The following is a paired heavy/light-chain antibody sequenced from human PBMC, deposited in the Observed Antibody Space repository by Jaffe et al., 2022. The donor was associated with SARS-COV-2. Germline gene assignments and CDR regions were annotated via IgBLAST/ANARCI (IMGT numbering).Light chain of an antibody. J-gene: IGLJ2*01. CDR3: QAWDSSVVV. CDR2: QDS. V-gene: IGLV3-1*01. CDR1: KLGDKY. Sequence: SYELTQPPSVSVSPGQTASITCSGDKLGDKYACWYQQKPGQSPVLVIYQDSKRPSGIPERFSGSNSGNTATLTISGTQAMDEADYYCQAWDSSVVVFGGGTKLTVL.
Heavy chain of an antibody. CDR1: GDSVSSNSAA. CDR3: ARDLINSAYSSGWYPHNGQGGFDY. D-gene: IGHD6-19*01. CDR2: TYYRSKWYN. V-gene: IGHV6-1*01. Sequence: QVQLQQSGPGLVKPSQTLSLTCAISGDSVSSNSAAWNWIRQSPSRGLEWLGRTYYRSKWYNDYAVSVKSRITINPDTSKNQFSLQLNSVTPEDTAVYYCARDLINSAYSSGWYPHNGQGGFDYWGQGTLVTVSS. J-gene: IGHJ4*02.